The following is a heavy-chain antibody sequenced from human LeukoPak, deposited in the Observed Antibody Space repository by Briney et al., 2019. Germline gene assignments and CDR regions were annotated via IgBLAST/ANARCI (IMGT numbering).Heavy chain of an antibody. CDR1: SGFTFSAFY. J-gene: IGHJ3*01. Sequence: GGSLRLSCAASSGFTFSAFYMNWIRQAPGKGLEWLSYISNSGDTIYYADSVKGRFTISRDNAKNSLYLQMNTLRAEDTAVYYCATGWDIFAFDVWGQGTMVAVSS. D-gene: IGHD6-19*01. CDR2: ISNSGDTI. CDR3: ATGWDIFAFDV. V-gene: IGHV3-11*01.